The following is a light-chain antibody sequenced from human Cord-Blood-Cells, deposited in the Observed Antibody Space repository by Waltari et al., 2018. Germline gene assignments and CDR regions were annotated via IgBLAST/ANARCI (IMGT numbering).Light chain of an antibody. CDR2: DVS. Sequence: QSALTQPASVSGSPGQSITIPCTGTSSDVGGYNYVSWYQQHPGKAPKLMIYDVSNRPTGFSNRFSGSKSGNTASLTISGLQAEDEADYYCSSYTSSSTGFGTGTKVTVL. CDR1: SSDVGGYNY. CDR3: SSYTSSSTG. J-gene: IGLJ1*01. V-gene: IGLV2-14*01.